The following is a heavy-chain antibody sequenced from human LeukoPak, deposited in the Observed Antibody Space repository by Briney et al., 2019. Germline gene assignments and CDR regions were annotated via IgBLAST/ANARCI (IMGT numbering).Heavy chain of an antibody. J-gene: IGHJ5*02. Sequence: GGSLRLSCAASGFTFSNAWMSWVRQAPGKGLEWVSVIYSGGSTYYADSVKGRFTISRDNSKNTLYLQMNSLRAEDTAVYYCASWARGYCSGGSCYVGWFDPWGQGTLVTVSS. CDR1: GFTFSNAW. V-gene: IGHV3-53*01. D-gene: IGHD2-15*01. CDR2: IYSGGST. CDR3: ASWARGYCSGGSCYVGWFDP.